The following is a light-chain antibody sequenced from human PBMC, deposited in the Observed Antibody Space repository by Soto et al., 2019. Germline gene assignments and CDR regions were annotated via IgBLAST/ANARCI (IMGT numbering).Light chain of an antibody. J-gene: IGKJ4*01. CDR2: GAS. CDR1: QSVSSN. V-gene: IGKV3-15*01. Sequence: EIVMTQSPATLSVSPGERAALSCRASQSVSSNLAWYQQKPGQAPRLVIYGASTRATGFPARFSGSGSGTEFTLTISSLQPEDFATYYCQQYNSYSLTFGGGTKVEIK. CDR3: QQYNSYSLT.